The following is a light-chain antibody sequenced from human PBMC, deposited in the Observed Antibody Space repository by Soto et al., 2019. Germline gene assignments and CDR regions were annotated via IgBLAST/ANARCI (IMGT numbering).Light chain of an antibody. Sequence: DIQMTQSPSSLSASVGDRVTIPCRASQSIRGYLNWYQQKPGNAPKLLIYSASTLQSGVPSRFSGSGSGTDFTLTISSLQPEDFATYYCQQTNSFPFTFGPGTKVDIK. CDR1: QSIRGY. J-gene: IGKJ3*01. V-gene: IGKV1-39*01. CDR2: SAS. CDR3: QQTNSFPFT.